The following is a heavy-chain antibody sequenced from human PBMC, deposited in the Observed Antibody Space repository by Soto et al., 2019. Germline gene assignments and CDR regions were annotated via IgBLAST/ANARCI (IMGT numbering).Heavy chain of an antibody. V-gene: IGHV3-74*01. CDR3: PRAVNTSYYKDV. J-gene: IGHJ6*03. CDR1: GFTFSDYW. Sequence: EVQLVESGGGLVQPGGSLRLSCAASGFTFSDYWMHWVRQVPGKGLEWVSRIKRHGGTANYADSVKGRFTIPGDKAKNTLYWEMNSLKAGDRADYYCPRAVNTSYYKDVWGKGTTATFSS. CDR2: IKRHGGTA.